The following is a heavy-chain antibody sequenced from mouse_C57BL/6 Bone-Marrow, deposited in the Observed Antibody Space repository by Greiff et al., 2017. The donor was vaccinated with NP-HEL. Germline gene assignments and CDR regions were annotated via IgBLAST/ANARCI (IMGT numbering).Heavy chain of an antibody. CDR2: IYPGSGST. D-gene: IGHD3-2*02. J-gene: IGHJ3*01. CDR1: GYTFTSYW. CDR3: ARWGQLRLLGFAY. Sequence: QVQLQQPGAELVKPGASVKMSCKASGYTFTSYWITWVKQRPGQGLEWIGDIYPGSGSTNYNEKFKSKATLTVDTSSSTAYMQLSSLTSEDSAVYYSARWGQLRLLGFAYWGQGTLVTVSA. V-gene: IGHV1-55*01.